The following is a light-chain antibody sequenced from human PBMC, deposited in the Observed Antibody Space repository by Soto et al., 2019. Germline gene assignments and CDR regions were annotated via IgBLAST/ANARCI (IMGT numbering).Light chain of an antibody. CDR2: YDT. CDR3: QVWDISSDHVI. J-gene: IGLJ2*01. V-gene: IGLV3-21*04. Sequence: SYELTQPPSVSVAPGTTAKITCGGDNIGSKRVHWYQQKPGRAPVLVIYYDTDRPSGIPERFFGSNPGDTATLTISRVEAGDEADYYCQVWDISSDHVIFGGWTKLTVL. CDR1: NIGSKR.